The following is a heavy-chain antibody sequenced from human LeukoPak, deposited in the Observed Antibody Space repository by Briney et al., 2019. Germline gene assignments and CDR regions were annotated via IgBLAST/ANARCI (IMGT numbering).Heavy chain of an antibody. J-gene: IGHJ3*02. CDR3: AAGNTGYDRDSFDI. CDR2: IYHSGST. CDR1: GGSISSGGSS. D-gene: IGHD5-12*01. V-gene: IGHV4-30-2*01. Sequence: SETLSLTCAVSGGSISSGGSSWSWVRQPPGEGLEWGGYIYHSGSTYYNPSLQSRVTISLDRSKNQFSLKLSSMTAADTAVYYCAAGNTGYDRDSFDIWGQGTMVTVSS.